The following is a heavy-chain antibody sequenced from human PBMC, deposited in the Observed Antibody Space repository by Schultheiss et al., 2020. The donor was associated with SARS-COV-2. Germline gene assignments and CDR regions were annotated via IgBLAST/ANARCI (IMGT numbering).Heavy chain of an antibody. CDR2: ISWNSGSI. V-gene: IGHV3-9*01. CDR1: GFTFSSYA. D-gene: IGHD3-16*01. J-gene: IGHJ4*02. CDR3: AKALGEGATPWDY. Sequence: GGSLRLSCAASGFTFSSYAMHWVRQAPGKGLEWVSGISWNSGSIGYADSVKGRFTISRDNAKNSLYLQMNSLRAEDTALYYCAKALGEGATPWDYWGQGTLVTVSS.